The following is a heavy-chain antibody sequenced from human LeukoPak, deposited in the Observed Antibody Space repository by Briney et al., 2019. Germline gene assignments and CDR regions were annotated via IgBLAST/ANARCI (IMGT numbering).Heavy chain of an antibody. D-gene: IGHD6-13*01. CDR1: GFTFSSCW. J-gene: IGHJ4*02. V-gene: IGHV3-23*01. Sequence: PGGSLRLSCAASGFTFSSCWMHWVRQAPGKGLEWVSSIMSRGGRPSYGDSLKCPFTISRDNSMNTLYLQMNSLRAGVTAVYYCAKGLHLAAADYWGQGTLVTVSS. CDR2: IMSRGGRP. CDR3: AKGLHLAAADY.